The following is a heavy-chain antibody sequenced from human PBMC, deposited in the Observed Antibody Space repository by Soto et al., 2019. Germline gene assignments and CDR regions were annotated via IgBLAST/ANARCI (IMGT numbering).Heavy chain of an antibody. Sequence: SGPYAGEPTQTLTLTCTFSGFSLSTSGVAVGWIRQAPRKAPEWLAFIFWDDDKRYSPSLENRLTITKDTSKNQVVLTMTNMDPVDTATYYCARIFDFWSGYYFSYWGRGTLVTVSS. CDR1: GFSLSTSGVA. CDR3: ARIFDFWSGYYFSY. J-gene: IGHJ4*02. V-gene: IGHV2-5*02. CDR2: IFWDDDK. D-gene: IGHD3-3*01.